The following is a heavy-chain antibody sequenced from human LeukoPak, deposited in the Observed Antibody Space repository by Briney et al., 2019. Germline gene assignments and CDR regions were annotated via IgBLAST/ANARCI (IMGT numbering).Heavy chain of an antibody. CDR3: AKDLWFGELMMSPFDY. CDR2: IIGVGGST. J-gene: IGHJ4*02. V-gene: IGHV3-23*01. D-gene: IGHD3-10*01. Sequence: GGSLRLSCAASGFTFSSYAMSWVSQAPGKGLEWVSAIIGVGGSTYYAASVKGRFTISRDNSKNTLYLQMNSLRAEDTAVYYCAKDLWFGELMMSPFDYWGQGTLVTVSS. CDR1: GFTFSSYA.